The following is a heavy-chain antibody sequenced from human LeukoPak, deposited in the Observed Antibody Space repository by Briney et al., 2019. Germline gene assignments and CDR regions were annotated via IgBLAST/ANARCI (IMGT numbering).Heavy chain of an antibody. D-gene: IGHD3-22*01. CDR3: ARVRRQSYYYDSSGYSFDY. CDR2: IYYSGST. Sequence: SETLSLTCTASGGSISSEYWSWIRQPPGKGLEWIGYIYYSGSTNYNPSLKSRVTISVDTSKNQFSLKLSSVTAADTAVYYCARVRRQSYYYDSSGYSFDYWGQGTLVTVSS. V-gene: IGHV4-59*01. CDR1: GGSISSEY. J-gene: IGHJ4*02.